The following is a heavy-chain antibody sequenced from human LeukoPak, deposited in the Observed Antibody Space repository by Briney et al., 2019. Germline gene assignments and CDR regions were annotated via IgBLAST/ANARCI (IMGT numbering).Heavy chain of an antibody. D-gene: IGHD5-18*01. V-gene: IGHV3-33*01. CDR1: GFTFSSYG. J-gene: IGHJ4*02. CDR2: IWYDGSNK. Sequence: PGRSLRLSCAASGFTFSSYGMDWVRQATGKGLEWVAVIWYDGSNKYYADSVKGRFTISRDNSKNTLYLQMNSLRAEDTAVYYCARGNGYSYGYFDYWGQGTLVTVSA. CDR3: ARGNGYSYGYFDY.